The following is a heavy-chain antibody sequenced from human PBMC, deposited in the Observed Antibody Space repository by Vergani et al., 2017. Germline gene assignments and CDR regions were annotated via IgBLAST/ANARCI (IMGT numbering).Heavy chain of an antibody. CDR3: ARDADYGDYGEYWFDP. V-gene: IGHV1-18*01. Sequence: QVQLVQSGAEVKKPGASVKVSCKASGYTFTSYGISWVRQAPGQGLEWMGWISAYNCNTNYAQKLQGRVTMTTDTSRSTAYMELRRLRSDDTAVYYCARDADYGDYGEYWFDPWGQGTLVTVSS. J-gene: IGHJ5*02. CDR2: ISAYNCNT. D-gene: IGHD4-17*01. CDR1: GYTFTSYG.